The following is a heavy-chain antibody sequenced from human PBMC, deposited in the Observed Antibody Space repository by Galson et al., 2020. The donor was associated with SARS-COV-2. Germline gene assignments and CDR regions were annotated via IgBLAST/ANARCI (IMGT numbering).Heavy chain of an antibody. J-gene: IGHJ4*02. D-gene: IGHD3-22*01. Sequence: ETSETLSLTCSVSGAPTTMSYYYWGWIRPPPGKGLEYIASFYYRESTYYNPSLKSRVTISVDTSKNQFSLKLKSVTAADTAVYYCARQLGSHYYDTNVVDDWGQGILVTVSP. V-gene: IGHV4-39*01. CDR1: GAPTTMSYYY. CDR3: ARQLGSHYYDTNVVDD. CDR2: FYYREST.